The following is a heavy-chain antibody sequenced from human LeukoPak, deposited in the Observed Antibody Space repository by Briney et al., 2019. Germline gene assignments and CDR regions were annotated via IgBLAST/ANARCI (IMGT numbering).Heavy chain of an antibody. J-gene: IGHJ5*01. Sequence: ESGPPLVNPTQTPTLTCTFSGFSLSTSGMCVSWIRQPPGKALEWLALIDWDDDKYYSTSLRTRLTISKDTSQNQVVLTMTNMDPVDTATYFCARALDSRTPWFDSWGQGTLVTVSS. D-gene: IGHD3-22*01. CDR1: GFSLSTSGMC. V-gene: IGHV2-70*01. CDR2: IDWDDDK. CDR3: ARALDSRTPWFDS.